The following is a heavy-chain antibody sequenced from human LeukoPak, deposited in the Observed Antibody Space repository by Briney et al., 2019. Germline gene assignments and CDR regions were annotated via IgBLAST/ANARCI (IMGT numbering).Heavy chain of an antibody. V-gene: IGHV1-69*13. CDR1: GGTFNSDV. CDR3: ARDRGYYYDSRGYYPFDS. Sequence: ASVKVSCTASGGTFNSDVFNWVRQAPGQGLEWMGGIIPIFGTTNFAENLQGRVTITADESTSTAYIELSNLRVEDTAVYYCARDRGYYYDSRGYYPFDSWGQGTLVTVSS. D-gene: IGHD3-22*01. CDR2: IIPIFGTT. J-gene: IGHJ4*02.